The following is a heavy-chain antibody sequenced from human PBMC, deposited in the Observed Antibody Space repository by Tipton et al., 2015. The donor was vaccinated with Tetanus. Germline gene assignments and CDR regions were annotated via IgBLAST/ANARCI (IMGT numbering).Heavy chain of an antibody. CDR3: ARSEQQLVGGYYYCYYMAV. D-gene: IGHD6-13*01. CDR1: GGSISSYY. Sequence: TLSLTCTVSGGSISSYYWSWIRQPPGKGLEWIGHIYYSGSTNYNPSLKSRVTISVDTSKNQFSLKLSSVTAADTAVYYWARSEQQLVGGYYYCYYMAVWGQGTTVTVSS. V-gene: IGHV4-59*01. J-gene: IGHJ6*03. CDR2: IYYSGST.